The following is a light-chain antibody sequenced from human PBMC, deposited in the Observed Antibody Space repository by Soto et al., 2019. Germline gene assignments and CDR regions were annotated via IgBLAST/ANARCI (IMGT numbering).Light chain of an antibody. CDR3: SSYTSSSTYV. J-gene: IGLJ1*01. CDR1: SADVGDYNY. V-gene: IGLV2-14*01. Sequence: QSALTQPASVSGSPGQSITISCTGTSADVGDYNYVSWYQQHPGKAPKVMIYEVTNRPSGVSNRFSGSKSGNTASLTISGLQPDDEADYYCSSYTSSSTYVFGTGTKLTVL. CDR2: EVT.